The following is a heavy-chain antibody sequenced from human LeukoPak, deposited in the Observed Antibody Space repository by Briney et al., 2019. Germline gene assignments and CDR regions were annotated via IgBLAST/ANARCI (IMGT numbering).Heavy chain of an antibody. CDR2: INPNSGGT. J-gene: IGHJ4*02. CDR1: GYTFTGYY. CDR3: ARAFGQWLDY. V-gene: IGHV1-2*06. D-gene: IGHD6-19*01. Sequence: ASVKVSCKASGYTFTGYYMHWVRQAPGQGLEWMGRINPNSGGTNYAQKFQGRVTMTTDTSTSTAYMELRSLRSDDTAVYYCARAFGQWLDYWGQGTLVTVSS.